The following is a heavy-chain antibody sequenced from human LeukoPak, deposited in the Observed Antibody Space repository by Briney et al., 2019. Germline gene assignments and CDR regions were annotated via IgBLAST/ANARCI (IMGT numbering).Heavy chain of an antibody. Sequence: GASVKVSCKASGYTFTSYDINWGRQATGQGLEWMGWMNPNSGNTGYAQKFQGRVTMTRNTSISTAYMELSSLRSEDTAVYYCARRYCGGDCYWRPKNFFQRWGQGTLVTVSS. CDR1: GYTFTSYD. J-gene: IGHJ1*01. V-gene: IGHV1-8*01. CDR3: ARRYCGGDCYWRPKNFFQR. CDR2: MNPNSGNT. D-gene: IGHD2-21*02.